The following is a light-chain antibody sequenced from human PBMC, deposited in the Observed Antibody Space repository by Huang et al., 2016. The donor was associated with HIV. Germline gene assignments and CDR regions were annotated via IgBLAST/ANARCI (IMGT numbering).Light chain of an antibody. V-gene: IGKV1-39*01. CDR1: QSISSY. CDR3: QQSYSTPYT. J-gene: IGKJ2*01. Sequence: DIQMTQSPSSLSASVGDRVTITCRASQSISSYLNWYQQKPGKAPKLLIYAASSLQSGVQAMFSGSGSGTEFSLIISSLQPEECATYYCQQSYSTPYTFGQGTKLEIK. CDR2: AAS.